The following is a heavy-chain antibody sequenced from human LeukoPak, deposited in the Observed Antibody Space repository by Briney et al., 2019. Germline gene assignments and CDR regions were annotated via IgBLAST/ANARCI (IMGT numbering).Heavy chain of an antibody. CDR2: ITASGGNT. D-gene: IGHD5-18*01. V-gene: IGHV3-23*01. Sequence: GGSLRLSCAASGFTFSSYAMGWVRQAPGKGLEWVSAITASGGNTYYADSVKGRFTISRDNSKNTLYLQVNSLRAEDTAVYYCARGNGYSYGRYYFDYWGQGTLVTVSS. J-gene: IGHJ4*02. CDR1: GFTFSSYA. CDR3: ARGNGYSYGRYYFDY.